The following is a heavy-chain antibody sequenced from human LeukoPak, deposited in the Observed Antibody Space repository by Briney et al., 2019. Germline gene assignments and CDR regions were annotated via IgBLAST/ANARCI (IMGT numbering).Heavy chain of an antibody. CDR3: AREWELLTFDY. J-gene: IGHJ4*02. CDR1: GFTFSSYG. Sequence: GGSLRLSCAASGFTFSSYGMHWVRQDPGKGREWVAVIWYDGSNKYYADSVKGRFTISRDNSKNTLYLQMNSLRAEDTAVYYCAREWELLTFDYWGQGTLVTVSS. V-gene: IGHV3-33*01. D-gene: IGHD1-26*01. CDR2: IWYDGSNK.